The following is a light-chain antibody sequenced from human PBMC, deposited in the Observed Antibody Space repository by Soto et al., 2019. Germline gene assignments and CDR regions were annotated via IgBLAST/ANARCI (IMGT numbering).Light chain of an antibody. CDR3: QQYNNWPPGT. Sequence: EIVMTQSPATLSVSPGERATLSCGASQSVSSNLAWYQQKPGQAPRLLIYGASTRATGIPARFSGSGSGTEFTLTISSLQSEDFAVYYCQQYNNWPPGTFGQGTRWIS. V-gene: IGKV3-15*01. CDR2: GAS. J-gene: IGKJ1*01. CDR1: QSVSSN.